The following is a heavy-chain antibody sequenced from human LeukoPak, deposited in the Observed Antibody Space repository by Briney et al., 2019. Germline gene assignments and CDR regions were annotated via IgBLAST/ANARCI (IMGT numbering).Heavy chain of an antibody. D-gene: IGHD5-12*01. CDR2: IYYSGST. V-gene: IGHV4-59*01. CDR1: GGSISSYY. CDR3: ARGAIVATMTFDY. Sequence: SETLSLTCTVSGGSISSYYWSWIRQPPGKGLEWIGYIYYSGSTNYNPSLKSRVTISVDTFKNQFSLKLSSVTAADTAVYYCARGAIVATMTFDYWGQGTLVTVSS. J-gene: IGHJ4*02.